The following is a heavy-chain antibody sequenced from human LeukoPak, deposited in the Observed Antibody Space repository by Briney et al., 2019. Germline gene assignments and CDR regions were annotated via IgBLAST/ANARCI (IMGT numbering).Heavy chain of an antibody. CDR3: ARIQAVGVPVAIDAYYSYGMDV. V-gene: IGHV1-69*04. CDR1: GGSFSGNA. J-gene: IGHJ6*02. D-gene: IGHD2-2*02. CDR2: FIPMVGIA. Sequence: SVKVSCKASGGSFSGNAISWVRQAPGQGLEWMGRFIPMVGIATYAQKFQGRVTITEDRSTSTAYMEVSSLRSEDTAVYYCARIQAVGVPVAIDAYYSYGMDVWGQGTAVIVSS.